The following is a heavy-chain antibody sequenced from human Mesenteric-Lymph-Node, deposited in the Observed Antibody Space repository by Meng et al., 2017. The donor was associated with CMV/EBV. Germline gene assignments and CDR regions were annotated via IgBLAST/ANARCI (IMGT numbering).Heavy chain of an antibody. CDR1: GFTFIIYS. Sequence: GESLKISCAASGFTFIIYSMHWVRQAPGRGLEWVAFISDDGTKKYHADSVKGRFIVSRDNSKNTLYLQMNSLRAEDTAVYYCARGLAYCGGDCYLTLGHWGQGTLVTVSS. D-gene: IGHD2-21*01. CDR2: ISDDGTKK. CDR3: ARGLAYCGGDCYLTLGH. J-gene: IGHJ4*02. V-gene: IGHV3-30*01.